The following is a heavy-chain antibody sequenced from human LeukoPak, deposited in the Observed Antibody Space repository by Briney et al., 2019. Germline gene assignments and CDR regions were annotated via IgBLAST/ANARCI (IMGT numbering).Heavy chain of an antibody. CDR2: IIPIFGTA. D-gene: IGHD2-2*01. V-gene: IGHV1-69*05. Sequence: SVKVSCKASGGTFSSYAISWVRQAPGQGLEWMGGIIPIFGTANYAQKLQGRVTITTDEYTSTAYMELSSLRSEDTAVYYCATVPAAMWELYFQHWGQGTLVTVSS. CDR1: GGTFSSYA. J-gene: IGHJ1*01. CDR3: ATVPAAMWELYFQH.